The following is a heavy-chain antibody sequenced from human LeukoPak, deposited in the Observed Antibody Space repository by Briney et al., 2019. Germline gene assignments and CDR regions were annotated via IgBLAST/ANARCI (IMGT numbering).Heavy chain of an antibody. Sequence: PGGSLRLSCAVSGFTFSSYAVSWVRQAPGKGLEWVSTISGSGDYTFYAASVKGRFTISRDNSKNTLYLQMNSLRAEDTAVYYCAKDHRSMVSTWPCEFDYWGQGTLVTVSS. D-gene: IGHD5/OR15-5a*01. CDR3: AKDHRSMVSTWPCEFDY. V-gene: IGHV3-23*01. CDR1: GFTFSSYA. J-gene: IGHJ4*02. CDR2: ISGSGDYT.